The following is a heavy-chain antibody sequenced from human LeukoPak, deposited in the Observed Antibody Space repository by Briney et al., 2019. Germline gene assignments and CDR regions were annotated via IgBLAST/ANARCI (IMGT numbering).Heavy chain of an antibody. V-gene: IGHV1-2*02. CDR3: ARDKGTMTNLMDV. J-gene: IGHJ6*03. D-gene: IGHD4-17*01. CDR2: INPNSGGT. Sequence: GASVKVSCKASGYTFTGYYMHWVRQAPGQGLEWMGWINPNSGGTNYAQKFQGRVTMTRDTSISTAYMELSRLRSDDTAVYYCARDKGTMTNLMDVWGKGTTVTVSS. CDR1: GYTFTGYY.